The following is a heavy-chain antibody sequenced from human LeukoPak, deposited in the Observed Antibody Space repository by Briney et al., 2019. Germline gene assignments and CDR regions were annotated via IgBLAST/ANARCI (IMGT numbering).Heavy chain of an antibody. J-gene: IGHJ4*02. CDR1: GYTFTNYW. CDR3: ARSLGELSLSYYFDY. D-gene: IGHD3-16*02. Sequence: GESLKISCRGFGYTFTNYWIGWVRQMPGKGLEWLGIIYPGDSDTRYSPSFQGQVTISADKSISTAYLQWSSLKASDTAMYYCARSLGELSLSYYFDYWGQGTLVTVSS. CDR2: IYPGDSDT. V-gene: IGHV5-51*01.